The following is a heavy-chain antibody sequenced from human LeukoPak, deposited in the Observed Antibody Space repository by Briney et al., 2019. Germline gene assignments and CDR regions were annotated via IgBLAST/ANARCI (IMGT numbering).Heavy chain of an antibody. Sequence: QTGGSLRLSCAGSGFSFSKFGMIWVRQAPGKGLEWVAFIRYDGSNKYYADSVKGRFTISRDNSKNTLYLQMNSLRAEDTAVYYCAKEGGKYSSSWTLGYYYYYYMDVWGKGTTVTVSS. CDR2: IRYDGSNK. CDR1: GFSFSKFG. CDR3: AKEGGKYSSSWTLGYYYYYYMDV. J-gene: IGHJ6*03. V-gene: IGHV3-30*02. D-gene: IGHD6-13*01.